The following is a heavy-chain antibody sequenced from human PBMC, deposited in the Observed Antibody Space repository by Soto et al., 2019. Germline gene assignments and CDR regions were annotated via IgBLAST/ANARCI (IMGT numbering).Heavy chain of an antibody. D-gene: IGHD2-15*01. CDR3: ARRVVVAAQGDAFDI. Sequence: GESLKISCKGSGYSFTSYWIGWVRQMPGKGLEWMGIIYPGDSDTRYSPSFQGQVTISADKSISTAYLQWSSLKASDTAMYYCARRVVVAAQGDAFDIWGQGTMVTVSS. CDR1: GYSFTSYW. V-gene: IGHV5-51*01. CDR2: IYPGDSDT. J-gene: IGHJ3*02.